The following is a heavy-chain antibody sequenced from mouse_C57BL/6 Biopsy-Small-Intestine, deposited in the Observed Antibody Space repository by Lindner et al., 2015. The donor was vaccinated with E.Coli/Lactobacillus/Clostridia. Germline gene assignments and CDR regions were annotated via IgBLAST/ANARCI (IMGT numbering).Heavy chain of an antibody. Sequence: VQLQESGPELVKPGASVKISCKASGYAFSSSWMNWVKQRPGKGLEWIGRIYPGDGDTNYSGKFKGKATLTADKSSSTAYMQLSSLTSEDSAVYFCARSIYYYGSSPSMDYWGQGTSVTVSS. CDR3: ARSIYYYGSSPSMDY. CDR1: GYAFSSSW. J-gene: IGHJ4*01. D-gene: IGHD1-1*01. CDR2: IYPGDGDT. V-gene: IGHV1-82*01.